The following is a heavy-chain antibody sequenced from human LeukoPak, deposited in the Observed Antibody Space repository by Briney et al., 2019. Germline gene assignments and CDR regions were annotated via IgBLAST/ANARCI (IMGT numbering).Heavy chain of an antibody. Sequence: SVKLSRKASVGTFSSYAISWVREAPGQGLGWVGGVIPIFGTANYAQKFQGRVTITADESTSTAYMEMSSLRSEDTAVYYCARNGTNWNHPDYYYMDVWGKGTTVTVSS. CDR3: ARNGTNWNHPDYYYMDV. CDR2: VIPIFGTA. J-gene: IGHJ6*03. V-gene: IGHV1-69*01. D-gene: IGHD1-14*01. CDR1: VGTFSSYA.